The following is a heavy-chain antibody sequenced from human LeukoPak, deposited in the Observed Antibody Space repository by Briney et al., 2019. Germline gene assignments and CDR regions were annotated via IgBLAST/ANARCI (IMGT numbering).Heavy chain of an antibody. CDR3: ARARGAPFDY. Sequence: PSDTLSLTCAVYGESFSGYYWSWIRQPPGKGLEWIGEINHSGSTNYNPSLKSRVTISVDTSKNQFSLKLSSVTAADTAVHYCARARGAPFDYWGQGSLVTVSS. CDR1: GESFSGYY. CDR2: INHSGST. D-gene: IGHD3-10*01. V-gene: IGHV4-34*01. J-gene: IGHJ4*02.